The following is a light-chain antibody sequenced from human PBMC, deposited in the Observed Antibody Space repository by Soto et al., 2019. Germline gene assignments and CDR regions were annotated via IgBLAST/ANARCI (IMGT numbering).Light chain of an antibody. J-gene: IGKJ4*01. CDR1: QSVSSYY. CDR2: AAS. V-gene: IGKV3-20*01. CDR3: QQYGTSPALT. Sequence: EIVLTQSPGTLSLSPGERATLSCRASQSVSSYYLAWYQQKPGQAPRLLIYAASSRATGIPDRFSGGGSGTDYTLTISSLEPEDFAVYYCQQYGTSPALTFGGGTKVDIK.